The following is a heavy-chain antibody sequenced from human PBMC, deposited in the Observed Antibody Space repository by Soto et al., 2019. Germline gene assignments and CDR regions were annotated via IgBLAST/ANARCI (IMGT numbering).Heavy chain of an antibody. D-gene: IGHD5-12*01. J-gene: IGHJ4*02. Sequence: QITVKESGPTLVKPTQTLTLTCTVSGFSLSTSGVAVAWIRQPPGKALEWLALLYWDDDERYSPPLRSRLTITKDNSKNQVALTMTNMDPVDTGTYYCVHRQYNGYDWGYFDYWGQGSLVAVSS. CDR1: GFSLSTSGVA. CDR2: LYWDDDE. V-gene: IGHV2-5*02. CDR3: VHRQYNGYDWGYFDY.